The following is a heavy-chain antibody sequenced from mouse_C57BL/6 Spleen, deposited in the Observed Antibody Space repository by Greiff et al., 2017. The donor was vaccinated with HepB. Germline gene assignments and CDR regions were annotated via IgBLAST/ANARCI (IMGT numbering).Heavy chain of an antibody. CDR2: INPNNGGT. J-gene: IGHJ2*01. CDR1: GYTIPGYN. Sequence: SGTGPVKPGALVKMFWKGSGYTIPGYNMPWVKPSHGKSLEWIGYINPNNGGTSYNQKFKGKATLTVNKSSSTAYMELRSLTSEDSAVYYCARRTLDYWGQGTTLTVSS. V-gene: IGHV1-22*01. CDR3: ARRTLDY.